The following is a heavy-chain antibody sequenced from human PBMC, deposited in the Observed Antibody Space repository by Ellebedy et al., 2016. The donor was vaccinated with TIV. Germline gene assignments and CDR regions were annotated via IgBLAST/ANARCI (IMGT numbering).Heavy chain of an antibody. D-gene: IGHD3-9*01. CDR2: IWHDGSNK. CDR1: GFTLSSYG. V-gene: IGHV3-33*01. J-gene: IGHJ4*02. CDR3: ASYFGTAPPYY. Sequence: GGSLRLSXAASGFTLSSYGMQGVRQAPGKGLECVEVIWHDGSNKYYADTVKGRFTISRDNSKNTLCLQMDSLRAEDTAVYYCASYFGTAPPYYWGQGTLVTVSS.